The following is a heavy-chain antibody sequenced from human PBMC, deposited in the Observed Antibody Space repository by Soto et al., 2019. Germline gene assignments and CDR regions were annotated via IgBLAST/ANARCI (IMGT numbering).Heavy chain of an antibody. D-gene: IGHD3-3*02. V-gene: IGHV4-59*02. CDR1: GGSVSSYY. Sequence: SETLSLTCTVSGGSVSSYYWSWIRQPPGKGLEWIGYIYYSGSTDYDPSLKSRVTISVDTSKNQFSLKLSSVTAADTAVYYCAREGLVLAPSTVNSDHYYYAMDVWGQGTTVTVS. CDR2: IYYSGST. CDR3: AREGLVLAPSTVNSDHYYYAMDV. J-gene: IGHJ6*02.